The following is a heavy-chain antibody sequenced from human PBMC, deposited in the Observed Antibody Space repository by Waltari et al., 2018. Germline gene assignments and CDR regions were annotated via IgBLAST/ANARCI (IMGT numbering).Heavy chain of an antibody. J-gene: IGHJ4*02. CDR2: INVGGST. V-gene: IGHV4-34*01. CDR3: ARRATTVVTPGYFDS. Sequence: QVELQQWGTGLLKPADTLSLTCAGHGGSFSGHYWGWIRQSPGKGLEWLGEINVGGSTNDNPSLKSRVTISVDTSKNQFSLRLTSVTAADSAMYYCARRATTVVTPGYFDSWGQGTVVTVSS. D-gene: IGHD2-21*02. CDR1: GGSFSGHY.